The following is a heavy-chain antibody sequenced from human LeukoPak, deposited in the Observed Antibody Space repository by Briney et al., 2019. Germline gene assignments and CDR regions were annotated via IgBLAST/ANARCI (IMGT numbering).Heavy chain of an antibody. CDR2: ISGSGGST. CDR3: AKDYYGDYVESAFDI. Sequence: AGGSLRLSCAASGFTFSSYGMHWVRQAPGKGLEWVSAISGSGGSTYYADSVKGRFTISRDNSKNTLYLQMDSLRAEDTAVYYCAKDYYGDYVESAFDIWGQGTMVTVSS. V-gene: IGHV3-23*01. J-gene: IGHJ3*02. CDR1: GFTFSSYG. D-gene: IGHD4-17*01.